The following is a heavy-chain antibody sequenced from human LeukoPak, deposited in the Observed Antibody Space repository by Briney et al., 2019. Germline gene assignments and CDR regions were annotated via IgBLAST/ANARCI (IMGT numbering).Heavy chain of an antibody. Sequence: SETLSLTCAVYGGSFSGYYWSWIRQPPGKGLEWIGEINHSGSTNYNPSLKSRVTISVDTSKNQFSLKLSSVTAADTAVYYCARVWGALYYYDSRAAFDIWGQGTMVTVSS. J-gene: IGHJ3*02. CDR3: ARVWGALYYYDSRAAFDI. D-gene: IGHD3-22*01. CDR2: INHSGST. V-gene: IGHV4-34*01. CDR1: GGSFSGYY.